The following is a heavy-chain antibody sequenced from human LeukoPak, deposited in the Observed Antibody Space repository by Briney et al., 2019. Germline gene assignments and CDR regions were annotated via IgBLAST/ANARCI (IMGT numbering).Heavy chain of an antibody. CDR1: GFTFSGSA. D-gene: IGHD2-15*01. CDR3: TRQVGGSFRFDP. J-gene: IGHJ5*02. Sequence: GGSLRLSCAASGFTFSGSAMHWVRQASGKGLEWVGRIRSKANSYATAYAASVKGRFTISRDDSKNTAYLQMNSLKTEGTAVYYCTRQVGGSFRFDPWGQGTLVTVSS. V-gene: IGHV3-73*01. CDR2: IRSKANSYAT.